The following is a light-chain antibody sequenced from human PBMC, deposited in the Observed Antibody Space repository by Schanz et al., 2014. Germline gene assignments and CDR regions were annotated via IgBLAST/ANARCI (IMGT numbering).Light chain of an antibody. J-gene: IGKJ1*01. V-gene: IGKV3-15*01. CDR3: QQYNNWPWT. CDR2: GAS. Sequence: EIVMTQSPATLSVSPGERVTLSCRASQSVSTNLAWYQQKPGQAPRLLIYGASTRATGIPARFSGSGSGTEFTLTISSLQSEDFAVYFCQQYNNWPWTFGPGTKVEIK. CDR1: QSVSTN.